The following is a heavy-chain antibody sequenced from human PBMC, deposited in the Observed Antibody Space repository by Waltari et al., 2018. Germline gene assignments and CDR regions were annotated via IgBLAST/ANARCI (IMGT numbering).Heavy chain of an antibody. CDR2: IYTSGST. J-gene: IGHJ6*02. Sequence: QVQLQESGPGLVKPSQTLSLTCNVSGGSISSGSYYWSWTRQPAGKGLEWIGRIYTSGSTNYNPSLKSRVTISVDTSKNQFSLKLSSVTAADTAVYYCARDGDYYYYYGMDVWGQGTTVTVSS. V-gene: IGHV4-61*02. CDR3: ARDGDYYYYYGMDV. CDR1: GGSISSGSYY.